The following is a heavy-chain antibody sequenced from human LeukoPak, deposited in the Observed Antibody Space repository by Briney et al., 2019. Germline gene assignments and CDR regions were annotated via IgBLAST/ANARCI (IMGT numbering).Heavy chain of an antibody. CDR2: TKHDGSEK. Sequence: PGGSLRLSCAASGFTFSMYWMNWVRQAPGKGLEWVANTKHDGSEKRYMDSVKGRFTISIDNAKNSLYLQMNGLRAEDTALYYCAGDLDIGESPSNYDAFDIWGQGTMVTVAS. V-gene: IGHV3-7*01. D-gene: IGHD2-15*01. CDR3: AGDLDIGESPSNYDAFDI. J-gene: IGHJ3*02. CDR1: GFTFSMYW.